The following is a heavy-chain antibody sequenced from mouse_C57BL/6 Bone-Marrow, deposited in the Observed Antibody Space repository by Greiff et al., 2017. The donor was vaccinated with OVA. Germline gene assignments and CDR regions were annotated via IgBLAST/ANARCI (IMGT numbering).Heavy chain of an antibody. J-gene: IGHJ3*01. D-gene: IGHD3-2*02. V-gene: IGHV5-16*01. Sequence: EVKLMESEGGLVQPGSSMKLSCTASGFTFSDYYMAWVRQVPEKGLEWVANINYDGSSTYYLDSLKSRFIISRDNAKNILYLQMSSLKSEDTATYYCARGTAQAIAWFAYWGQGTLVTVSA. CDR1: GFTFSDYY. CDR3: ARGTAQAIAWFAY. CDR2: INYDGSST.